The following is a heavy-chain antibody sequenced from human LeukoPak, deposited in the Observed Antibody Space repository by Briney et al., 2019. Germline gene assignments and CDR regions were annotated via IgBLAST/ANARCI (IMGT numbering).Heavy chain of an antibody. CDR3: ARQDGRALYYFDY. J-gene: IGHJ4*02. V-gene: IGHV5-51*01. D-gene: IGHD5-24*01. Sequence: GESLKISCKGSGYSFTYYWIGWVRQMPGKGLEWIGIIYPADSDTRYSPSFQGQVTISADKSTSTAYLQWSSLKASDTAMCYCARQDGRALYYFDYWGQGTLVTVSS. CDR2: IYPADSDT. CDR1: GYSFTYYW.